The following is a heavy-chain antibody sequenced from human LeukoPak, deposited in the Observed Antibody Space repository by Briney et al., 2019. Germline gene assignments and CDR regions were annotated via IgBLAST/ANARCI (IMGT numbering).Heavy chain of an antibody. D-gene: IGHD4-17*01. J-gene: IGHJ4*02. V-gene: IGHV3-21*01. CDR3: ARDRPTVTLDLYYDY. CDR2: SSSSSSYI. CDR1: GFTFSSYS. Sequence: KPGGSLRLSCAASGFTFSSYSMNWVRQAPGKGLEWVSSSSSSSSYIYYADSVKGRFAISRDNAKNSLYLQMNSLRAEDTAVYYCARDRPTVTLDLYYDYWGQGTLVTVSS.